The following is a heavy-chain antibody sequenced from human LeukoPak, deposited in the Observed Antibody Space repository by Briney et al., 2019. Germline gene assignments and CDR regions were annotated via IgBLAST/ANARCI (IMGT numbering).Heavy chain of an antibody. V-gene: IGHV3-64D*09. CDR1: GFTLSRDA. CDR3: VKDSSSWYGGVDY. D-gene: IGHD6-13*01. CDR2: ISLNGGST. J-gene: IGHJ4*02. Sequence: PGGSLRLSCSASGFTLSRDAMHWVRQPPGKGLEYVSAISLNGGSTYYSDSVKGRFTISRDNSKDKVYLQMSSLRAEDTAVYYCVKDSSSWYGGVDYWGQGTLVTVSS.